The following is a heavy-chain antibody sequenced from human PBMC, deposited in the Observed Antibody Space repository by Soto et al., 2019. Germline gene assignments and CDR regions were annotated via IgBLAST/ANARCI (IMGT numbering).Heavy chain of an antibody. J-gene: IGHJ5*02. CDR1: GGSISSGGYY. Sequence: QVQLQESGPGLVKPSQTLSLTCTVSGGSISSGGYYWSWIRQHPGKGLEWIGYIYYSGSTYYNPSLKSRVTISVDTSKNQLSLKLSSVTAADTAVYYCARESGVVVVPAAMGGWFAPWGQGTLVTVSS. V-gene: IGHV4-31*03. CDR2: IYYSGST. CDR3: ARESGVVVVPAAMGGWFAP. D-gene: IGHD2-2*01.